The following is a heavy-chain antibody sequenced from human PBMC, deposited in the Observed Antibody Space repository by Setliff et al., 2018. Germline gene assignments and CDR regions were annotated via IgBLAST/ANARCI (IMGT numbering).Heavy chain of an antibody. V-gene: IGHV1-24*01. D-gene: IGHD3-22*01. Sequence: ASVKVSCTVSGYTLTELSMHWVRQAPGKGLEWMGGFDPEDGETIYAQKFQGRVTMTEDTSTDTAYMELSSLRSEDTAVYYCATGTTDRGIVAYYYYYMDVWGKGTTVTVSS. CDR1: GYTLTELS. CDR3: ATGTTDRGIVAYYYYYMDV. J-gene: IGHJ6*03. CDR2: FDPEDGET.